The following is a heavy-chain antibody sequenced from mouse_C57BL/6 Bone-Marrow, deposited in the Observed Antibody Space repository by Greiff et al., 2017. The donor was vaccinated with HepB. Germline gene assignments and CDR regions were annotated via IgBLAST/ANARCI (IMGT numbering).Heavy chain of an antibody. CDR2: INPSSGYT. Sequence: VHLVESGAELAKPGASVKLSCKASGYTFTSYWMHWVKQRPGQGLEWIGYINPSSGYTKYNQKFQDKATLTADKSSSTAYMQLSSLTYEDSAVYYCAREGLYYYGSSYGWYFDVWGTGTTVTVSS. CDR1: GYTFTSYW. CDR3: AREGLYYYGSSYGWYFDV. V-gene: IGHV1-7*01. J-gene: IGHJ1*03. D-gene: IGHD1-1*01.